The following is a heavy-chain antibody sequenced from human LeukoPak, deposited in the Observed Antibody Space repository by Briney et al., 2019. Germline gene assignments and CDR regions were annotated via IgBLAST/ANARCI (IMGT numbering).Heavy chain of an antibody. D-gene: IGHD6-13*01. Sequence: PGGSLRLSCAASGFTFSSYAMHWVRQAPGKGLEYVSAISSNGGSTYYANSVKGRFTISRDNSKNTLYLQMGSLRAEDMAVYYCARANSSSWYSYYYYGMDVWDQGTTVTVSS. V-gene: IGHV3-64*01. CDR3: ARANSSSWYSYYYYGMDV. CDR1: GFTFSSYA. J-gene: IGHJ6*02. CDR2: ISSNGGST.